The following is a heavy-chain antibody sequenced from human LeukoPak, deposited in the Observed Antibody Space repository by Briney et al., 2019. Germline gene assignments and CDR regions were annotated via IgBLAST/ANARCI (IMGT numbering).Heavy chain of an antibody. CDR1: GFTFTSYW. V-gene: IGHV3-74*01. Sequence: GGSLRLSCAASGFTFTSYWMHWVRQAPGKGLVWLSRINSDGTITSYADSLEGRFTISRDNAKDTVYLQMNSLRAEDTAVYYCARPGVGFDYWGQGALVTVSS. J-gene: IGHJ4*02. CDR2: INSDGTIT. CDR3: ARPGVGFDY.